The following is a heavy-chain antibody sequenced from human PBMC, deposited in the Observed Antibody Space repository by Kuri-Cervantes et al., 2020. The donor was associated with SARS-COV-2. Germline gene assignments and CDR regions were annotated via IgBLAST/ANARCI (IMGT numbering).Heavy chain of an antibody. Sequence: ASVKVSCKASGYTFTSYGISWAPQAPGQGLEWMGWISAYNGNTNYAQKLQGRVTITTDTSTSTAYMELRSLRSDDTAVYYCARGPFSSGWFDYWGQGTLVTVSS. CDR3: ARGPFSSGWFDY. D-gene: IGHD6-19*01. CDR2: ISAYNGNT. V-gene: IGHV1-18*01. CDR1: GYTFTSYG. J-gene: IGHJ4*02.